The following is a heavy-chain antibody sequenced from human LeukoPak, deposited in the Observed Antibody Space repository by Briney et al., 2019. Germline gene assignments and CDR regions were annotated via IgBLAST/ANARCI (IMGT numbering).Heavy chain of an antibody. CDR2: IYTSGST. J-gene: IGHJ4*02. D-gene: IGHD6-19*01. CDR3: ARDAKWLGFDY. V-gene: IGHV4-61*02. Sequence: SETLSLTCTVSGGSISSGSYYWSWIRQPAGKGLEWIGRIYTSGSTNYNPSLKSRVTMSVDTSKNQFSLKLSSVTAADTAVYYCARDAKWLGFDYWGQGTLVTVSS. CDR1: GGSISSGSYY.